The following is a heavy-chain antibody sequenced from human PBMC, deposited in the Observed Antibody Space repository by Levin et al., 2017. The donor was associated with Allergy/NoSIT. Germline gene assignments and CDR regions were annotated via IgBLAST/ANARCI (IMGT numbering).Heavy chain of an antibody. J-gene: IGHJ4*02. CDR3: ARATGAGFGDSI. D-gene: IGHD3-10*01. V-gene: IGHV1-2*02. CDR2: INPNSGGT. Sequence: ASVKVSCKASGYTFTGYYMHWVRQAPGQGLEWMGWINPNSGGTNYAQKFQGRVTMTRDTSISTAYMELSRLRSDDTAVYYCARATGAGFGDSIWGQGTLVTVSS. CDR1: GYTFTGYY.